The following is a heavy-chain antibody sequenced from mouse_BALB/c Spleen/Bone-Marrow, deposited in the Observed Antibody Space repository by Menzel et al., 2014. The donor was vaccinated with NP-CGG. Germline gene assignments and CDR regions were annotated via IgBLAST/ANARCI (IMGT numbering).Heavy chain of an antibody. CDR1: GIDLSSNA. V-gene: IGHV5-6-5*01. CDR3: GRGSGDGDF. D-gene: IGHD2-13*01. Sequence: EESGGRLVTPGTPLTLTCTVSGIDLSSNAINWVRQAPGKGLEWIGVISKSGSADYASWAKGRFTISKTSTTVDLKISSPTTEDTATYFCGRGSGDGDFWGQGTLFTVSS. J-gene: IGHJ2*01. CDR2: ISKSGSA.